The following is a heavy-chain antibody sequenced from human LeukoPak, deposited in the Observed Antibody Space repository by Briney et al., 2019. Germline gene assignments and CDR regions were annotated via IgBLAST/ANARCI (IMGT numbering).Heavy chain of an antibody. J-gene: IGHJ4*02. CDR2: TSSDGNIK. Sequence: GGSLRLSCAASGFTFSSYAMHWVRQAPGKGLEWVAVTSSDGNIKYYADSVKGRFTISRDNSKNTLCLQMNSLRGEDTGVYYCARDPVPATARHFDYWGQGTLVTVSS. V-gene: IGHV3-30-3*01. CDR1: GFTFSSYA. D-gene: IGHD1-1*01. CDR3: ARDPVPATARHFDY.